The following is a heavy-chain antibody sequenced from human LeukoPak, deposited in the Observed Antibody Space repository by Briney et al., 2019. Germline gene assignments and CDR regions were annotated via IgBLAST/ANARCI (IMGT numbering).Heavy chain of an antibody. CDR2: INPNSGGT. CDR1: GYTFTGYY. D-gene: IGHD5-12*01. V-gene: IGHV1-2*02. Sequence: ASVNVSCKASGYTFTGYYVHWVRQAPGQGLEWMGWINPNSGGTNYAQKFQGRVTMTRDTSISTAYMELSRLRSDDTAVYYCARVEVVATIPFDYWGQGTLVTVSS. J-gene: IGHJ4*02. CDR3: ARVEVVATIPFDY.